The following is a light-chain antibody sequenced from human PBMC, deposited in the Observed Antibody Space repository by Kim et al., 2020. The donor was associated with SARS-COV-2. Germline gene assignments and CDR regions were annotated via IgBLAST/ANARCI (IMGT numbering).Light chain of an antibody. CDR2: AAS. CDR1: QSISSY. V-gene: IGKV1-39*01. CDR3: QQSYSTPLT. Sequence: DIQMTQSPYYLSASVGDRVTITCRASQSISSYLNWYQQKPGKAPKLLIYAASSLQSGVPSRFSGSGSGTDFTLTISSLQPEDFSTYYCQQSYSTPLTFGGVTKLEI. J-gene: IGKJ4*01.